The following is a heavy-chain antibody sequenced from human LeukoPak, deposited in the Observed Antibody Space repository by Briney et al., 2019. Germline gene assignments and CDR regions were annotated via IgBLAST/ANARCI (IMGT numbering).Heavy chain of an antibody. Sequence: GGSLRLSCAASRFIFSSYAMHWVRQAPGKGLEWVAVLSYDGSDKYYADSVKGRFTISRDNSRNTLYLQMNSLRAEDTAVYYCARDLFSGSSGYYGAFDIWGQGTMVTVSS. CDR2: LSYDGSDK. D-gene: IGHD3-22*01. J-gene: IGHJ3*02. CDR1: RFIFSSYA. CDR3: ARDLFSGSSGYYGAFDI. V-gene: IGHV3-30*04.